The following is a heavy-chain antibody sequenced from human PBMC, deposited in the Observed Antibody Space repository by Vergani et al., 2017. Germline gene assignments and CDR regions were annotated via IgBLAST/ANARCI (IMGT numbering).Heavy chain of an antibody. J-gene: IGHJ6*03. V-gene: IGHV3-33*08. D-gene: IGHD6-19*01. CDR3: ARSQGGQWLVLYYYMDV. CDR1: GFTFSSYS. CDR2: IWYDGSNK. Sequence: VQLVESGGGLVKPGGSLRLSCAASGFTFSSYSMNWVRQAPGKGLEWVAVIWYDGSNKYYADSVKGRFTISRDNSKNTLYLQMNSLRAENTAVYYCARSQGGQWLVLYYYMDVWGKGTTVTVSS.